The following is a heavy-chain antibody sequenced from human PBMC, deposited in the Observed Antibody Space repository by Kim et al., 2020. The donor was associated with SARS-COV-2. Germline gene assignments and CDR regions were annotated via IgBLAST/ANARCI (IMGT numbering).Heavy chain of an antibody. J-gene: IGHJ4*02. CDR1: GGSVSSGTYY. Sequence: SETLSLTCTVSGGSVSSGTYYWTWIRQPPGKGLEWIAYISSSGATNYNPSLKSRVTISIDTSKNQFSLKLTSLTAADTAVYDCARLDLALDSWGQATLVT. V-gene: IGHV4-61*01. CDR3: ARLDLALDS. D-gene: IGHD5-12*01. CDR2: ISSSGAT.